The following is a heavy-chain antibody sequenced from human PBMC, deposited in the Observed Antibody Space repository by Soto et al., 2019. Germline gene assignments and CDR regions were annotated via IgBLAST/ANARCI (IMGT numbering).Heavy chain of an antibody. J-gene: IGHJ4*02. CDR1: GGSFSGYY. V-gene: IGHV4-34*01. CDR3: ARAIFYDSSPY. CDR2: INHSGST. Sequence: SETLSLTXAVYGGSFSGYYWSWIRQPPGKGLEWIGEINHSGSTNYNPSLKSRVTISVDTSKNQFSLKLSSVTAADTAVYYCARAIFYDSSPYWGQGTLVTVSS. D-gene: IGHD3-22*01.